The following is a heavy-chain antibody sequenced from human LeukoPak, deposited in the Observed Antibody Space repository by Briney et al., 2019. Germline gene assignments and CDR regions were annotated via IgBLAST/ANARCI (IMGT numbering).Heavy chain of an antibody. V-gene: IGHV1-69*04. D-gene: IGHD3-10*01. Sequence: SVKVSCKASGGTFSSYAISWVRQAPGQGLEWMGRIIPILGIANYAQKFQGRVTITADKSTSTAYMELSSLRSEDTAVYYCAREGLLWFGEFAFHPLDWFDPWGQGTLVTVSS. CDR1: GGTFSSYA. CDR3: AREGLLWFGEFAFHPLDWFDP. CDR2: IIPILGIA. J-gene: IGHJ5*02.